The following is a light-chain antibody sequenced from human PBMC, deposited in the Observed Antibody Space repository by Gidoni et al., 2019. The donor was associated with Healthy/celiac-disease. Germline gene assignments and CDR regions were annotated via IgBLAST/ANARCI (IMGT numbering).Light chain of an antibody. CDR2: GNS. V-gene: IGLV1-40*01. CDR3: QSYDSSRSGAV. J-gene: IGLJ7*01. CDR1: SSNIGAGYD. Sequence: QSVLTPPPPVSGAPGHSVTISCTGSSSNIGAGYDVHWYQQLPGTAPKLLIYGNSNRPSGVPDRFSGAKAGTSASLVITGLQAEDEADYYCQSYDSSRSGAVFGGGTQLTVL.